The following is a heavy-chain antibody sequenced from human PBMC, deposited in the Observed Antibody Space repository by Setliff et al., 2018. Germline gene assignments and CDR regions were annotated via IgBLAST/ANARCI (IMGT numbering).Heavy chain of an antibody. CDR1: GGSISSSSYY. Sequence: SETLSLTCTVSGGSISSSSYYWGWIRQPPGKGLEWIGSIYYSGSTYFNPSLKSRVTISVDTSKNQFSLKLSSVTAADTAVYYCARRATYYNFWSGYYDYWGQGTLVTVSS. D-gene: IGHD3-3*01. CDR2: IYYSGST. CDR3: ARRATYYNFWSGYYDY. V-gene: IGHV4-39*07. J-gene: IGHJ4*02.